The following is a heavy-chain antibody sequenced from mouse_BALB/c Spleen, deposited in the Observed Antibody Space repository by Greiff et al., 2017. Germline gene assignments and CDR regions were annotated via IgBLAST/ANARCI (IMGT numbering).Heavy chain of an antibody. D-gene: IGHD2-1*01. J-gene: IGHJ2*01. CDR2: IYPGDGDT. V-gene: IGHV1-87*01. Sequence: QVQLQQSGAELARPGASVKLSCKASGYTFTSYWMQWVKQRPGQGLEWIGAIYPGDGDTRYTQKFKGKATLTADKSSSTAYMQLSSLASEDSAVYYCASGYGKDYWGQGTTLTVSS. CDR1: GYTFTSYW. CDR3: ASGYGKDY.